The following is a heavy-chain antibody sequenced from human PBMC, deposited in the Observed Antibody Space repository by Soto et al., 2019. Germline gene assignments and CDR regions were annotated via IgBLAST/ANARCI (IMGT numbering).Heavy chain of an antibody. V-gene: IGHV1-46*01. CDR2: INPSGGST. J-gene: IGHJ6*02. Sequence: QVQLVQSGAEVKKSGASVKVSCKASGYTFTSYYMHWVRQAPGQGLEWMGIINPSGGSTSYAQKYQGSVTMTRDTSTSTVYMELSSLRSEDTAVYYCARDIAIYRHYYYYYGMDVWGQGTTVTVSS. CDR3: ARDIAIYRHYYYYYGMDV. D-gene: IGHD3-9*01. CDR1: GYTFTSYY.